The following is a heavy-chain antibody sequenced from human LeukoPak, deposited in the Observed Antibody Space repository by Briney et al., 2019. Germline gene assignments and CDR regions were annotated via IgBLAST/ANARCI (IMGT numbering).Heavy chain of an antibody. Sequence: ASVKVSCKASGGTFSSYAISWVRQAPGQGLEWMGEIIPIFGTANYAQKFQGRVTITTDESTSTAYMELSSLRSEDTAVYYCARCKAPDSSSWYAWFDPWGQGTLVTVSS. V-gene: IGHV1-69*05. CDR1: GGTFSSYA. CDR3: ARCKAPDSSSWYAWFDP. J-gene: IGHJ5*02. CDR2: IIPIFGTA. D-gene: IGHD6-13*01.